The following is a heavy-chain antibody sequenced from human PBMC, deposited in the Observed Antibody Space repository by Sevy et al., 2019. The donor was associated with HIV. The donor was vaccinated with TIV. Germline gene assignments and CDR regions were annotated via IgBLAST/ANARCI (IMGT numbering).Heavy chain of an antibody. CDR2: INGDGSST. V-gene: IGHV3-74*01. CDR1: GFTFSNYW. D-gene: IGHD6-19*01. Sequence: GGSLRLSCAASGFTFSNYWIHWVRQAPGKGLVWVSRINGDGSSTSYADSAKGRFTISRDNAKNTLYLQMNSLTAEDTAVYYCARNLITVAGMLYYFDFWGQGTLVTVSS. J-gene: IGHJ4*02. CDR3: ARNLITVAGMLYYFDF.